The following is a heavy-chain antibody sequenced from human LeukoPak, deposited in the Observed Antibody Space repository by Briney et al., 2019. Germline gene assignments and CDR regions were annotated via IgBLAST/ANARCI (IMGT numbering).Heavy chain of an antibody. J-gene: IGHJ4*02. CDR3: ARARELLWFGELSAYYFDY. D-gene: IGHD3-10*01. V-gene: IGHV4-31*03. CDR2: IYYSGST. Sequence: SETLSLTCTVSGGSISSGGYYWSWIRQHPGKGLEWIGYIYYSGSTYYNPSLKSRVTISVDTSKNQFSLKLSSVTAADTAVYYCARARELLWFGELSAYYFDYWAREPWSPSPQ. CDR1: GGSISSGGYY.